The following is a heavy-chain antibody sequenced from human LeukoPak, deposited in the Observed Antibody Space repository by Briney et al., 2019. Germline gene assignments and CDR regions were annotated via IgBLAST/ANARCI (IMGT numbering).Heavy chain of an antibody. CDR3: ARVMSGYYVVLDV. D-gene: IGHD3-3*01. CDR1: GFTFNNYW. CDR2: IRTDGLET. V-gene: IGHV3-74*01. Sequence: PGGSLRLSCEASGFTFNNYWMHWVRQAPGKGLVWVSRIRTDGLETSYADSVKGRFTVSRDNAKNTLYLQMNSLRAEDTAVYYCARVMSGYYVVLDVWGQGTMVTVS. J-gene: IGHJ3*01.